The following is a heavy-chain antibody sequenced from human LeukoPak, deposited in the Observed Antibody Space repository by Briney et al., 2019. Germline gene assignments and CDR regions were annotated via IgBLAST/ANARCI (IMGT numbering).Heavy chain of an antibody. CDR1: GYTFTNYY. CDR3: ARGVRGYSYGYNY. J-gene: IGHJ4*02. V-gene: IGHV1-46*01. D-gene: IGHD5-18*01. Sequence: ASVKVSCKASGYTFTNYYKHWVRQAPGQGLEWMGIINPSGGSTSYAQKFQGRVTMTRDMSTSTVYMELSSPRSEDTAVYYCARGVRGYSYGYNYWGQGTLVTVSS. CDR2: INPSGGST.